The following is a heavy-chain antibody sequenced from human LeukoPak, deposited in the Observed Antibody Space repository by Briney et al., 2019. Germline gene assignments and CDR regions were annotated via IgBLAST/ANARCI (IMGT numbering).Heavy chain of an antibody. CDR2: IYYSGST. CDR3: ARRESGRGFDY. J-gene: IGHJ4*02. D-gene: IGHD1-26*01. V-gene: IGHV4-39*01. CDR1: GDSISRSSYY. Sequence: SSETLSLTCTVSGDSISRSSYYWGWIRQPPAKGLEWSGSIYYSGSTYYNPSLKSRVTISVDTSKSQLSLKLSSVTAADTALYYCARRESGRGFDYWGQGTLVTISS.